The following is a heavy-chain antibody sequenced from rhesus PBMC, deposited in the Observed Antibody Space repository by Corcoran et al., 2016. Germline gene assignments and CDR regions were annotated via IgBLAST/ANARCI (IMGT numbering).Heavy chain of an antibody. Sequence: EVQLVQSGAEVKKPGASVKISCQSSGYTFTDYYLHWVRQAPGKGLEWMGRVDPEDGEADYAQKFQDRVTITRDTSTDTAYMELSSLRSEDTAVYYCATGVYSFDYWGQGVLVTVSS. D-gene: IGHD3-16*01. CDR2: VDPEDGEA. CDR1: GYTFTDYY. J-gene: IGHJ4*01. CDR3: ATGVYSFDY. V-gene: IGHV1-111*01.